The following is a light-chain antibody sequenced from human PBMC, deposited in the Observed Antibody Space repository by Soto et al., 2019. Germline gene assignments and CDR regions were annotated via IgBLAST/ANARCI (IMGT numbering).Light chain of an antibody. CDR3: SSYTSSSTLVV. Sequence: QSALTQPASVSGSPGQSITISCTGTSSDVGGYNYVSWYQQHPGKAPKLMIYDVSNRPSGVSNRFSGSKSGNTASLTISGLQAEDAAGCSCSSYTSSSTLVVFGGGTKVTVL. CDR2: DVS. J-gene: IGLJ2*01. V-gene: IGLV2-14*01. CDR1: SSDVGGYNY.